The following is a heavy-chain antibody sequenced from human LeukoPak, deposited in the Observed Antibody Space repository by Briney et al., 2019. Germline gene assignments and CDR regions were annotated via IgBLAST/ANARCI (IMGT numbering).Heavy chain of an antibody. CDR3: ARGDAFDI. Sequence: GGSLRLSCAASGFTFSTYSMNWVRQAPGKGLEWVSSISSSNSYIHYADSVKGRFTISRDNAKNSLYLQMNSLRAEDTAVYYCARGDAFDIWGQGTMVTVST. CDR1: GFTFSTYS. V-gene: IGHV3-21*01. J-gene: IGHJ3*02. CDR2: ISSSNSYI.